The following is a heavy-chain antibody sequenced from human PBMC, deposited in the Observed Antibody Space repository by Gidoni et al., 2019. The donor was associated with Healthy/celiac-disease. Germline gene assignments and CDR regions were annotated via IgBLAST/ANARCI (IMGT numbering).Heavy chain of an antibody. V-gene: IGHV4-61*02. CDR3: ARCSSTSCYQDY. CDR2: IYTSGST. D-gene: IGHD2-2*01. J-gene: IGHJ4*02. CDR1: GGSISSGSYY. Sequence: QVQLQESGPGLVKPSQTLSLTCTVSGGSISSGSYYWSWIRPPAGKGLEWIGRIYTSGSTNYNPSLKSRVTISVDTSKNQFALKLSSVTAADTAVYYCARCSSTSCYQDYWGQGTLVTVSS.